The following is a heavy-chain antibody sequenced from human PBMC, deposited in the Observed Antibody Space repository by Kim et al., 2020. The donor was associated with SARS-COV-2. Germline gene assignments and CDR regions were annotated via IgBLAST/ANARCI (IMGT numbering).Heavy chain of an antibody. Sequence: ASVKVSCKASGYTFTGYYMHWVRQAPGQGLEWMGWINPNSGGTNYAQKFQGRVTMTRDTSISTAYMELSRLRSDDTAVYYCARYYCSGGSCYSGYYYYGMDVWGQGTTVTVSS. CDR1: GYTFTGYY. V-gene: IGHV1-2*02. J-gene: IGHJ6*02. CDR2: INPNSGGT. CDR3: ARYYCSGGSCYSGYYYYGMDV. D-gene: IGHD2-15*01.